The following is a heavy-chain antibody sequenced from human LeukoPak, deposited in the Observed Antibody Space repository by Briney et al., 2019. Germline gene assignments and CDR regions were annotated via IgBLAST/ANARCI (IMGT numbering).Heavy chain of an antibody. J-gene: IGHJ4*02. Sequence: SETLSLTCTVSGGSISSYYWSWIRQPPGKELEWIGYIYYSGSTNYNPSLKSRVTISVDTSKNQFSLKLSSVTAADTAVYYCARYSPYCGGDCYSPYYFDYWGQGTLVTVSS. CDR2: IYYSGST. D-gene: IGHD2-21*02. CDR1: GGSISSYY. CDR3: ARYSPYCGGDCYSPYYFDY. V-gene: IGHV4-59*08.